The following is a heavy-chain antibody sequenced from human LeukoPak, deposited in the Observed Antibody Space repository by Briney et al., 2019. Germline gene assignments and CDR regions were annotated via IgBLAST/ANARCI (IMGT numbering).Heavy chain of an antibody. V-gene: IGHV4-34*01. Sequence: ADPLSLTRAVYGGSLSGHYWSWLRHPPEKALEWIGENTHSGSTKYNPSLKSRVTISLDTSKNQSSLKLTSVTAADTAVYYCARGLDCSGGSCYRYYFDYWGQGTLVTVSS. CDR1: GGSLSGHY. J-gene: IGHJ4*02. CDR2: NTHSGST. D-gene: IGHD2-15*01. CDR3: ARGLDCSGGSCYRYYFDY.